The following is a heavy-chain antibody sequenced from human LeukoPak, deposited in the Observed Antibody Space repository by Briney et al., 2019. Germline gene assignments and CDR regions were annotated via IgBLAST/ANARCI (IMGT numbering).Heavy chain of an antibody. CDR3: ATLAVASTDF. CDR2: MFYTGST. J-gene: IGHJ4*02. CDR1: GGSIRSSYYY. V-gene: IGHV4-39*01. Sequence: KPSETLSLTCTVSGGSIRSSYYYWSWIRQPPGKGLEWIGSMFYTGSTYYNPSLNSRVTISIDTSKNQFSLKLSSVTAADTAVYYCATLAVASTDFWGQGTLVTVSS. D-gene: IGHD6-19*01.